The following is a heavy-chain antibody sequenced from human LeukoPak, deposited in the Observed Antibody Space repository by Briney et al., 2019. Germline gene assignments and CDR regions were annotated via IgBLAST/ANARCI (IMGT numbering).Heavy chain of an antibody. CDR2: ISDSGANT. Sequence: PGGSLRLSCAASGFTFSTYAMSWVRQAPGKGLEWVSTISDSGANTYYADSVRGRFTISRDNSKNTLYLQKNSLRADDTAIYYCANEIRPNDYWGQGTLVTVSS. D-gene: IGHD4-17*01. J-gene: IGHJ4*02. CDR1: GFTFSTYA. CDR3: ANEIRPNDY. V-gene: IGHV3-23*01.